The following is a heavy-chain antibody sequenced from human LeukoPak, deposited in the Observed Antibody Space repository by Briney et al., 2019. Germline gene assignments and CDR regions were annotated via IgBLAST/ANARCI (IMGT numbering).Heavy chain of an antibody. Sequence: SETLSLTCTVSGGSISSYYWSWIRQPPGKGLEWIGSIYYSGSTYYNPSLKSRVTISVDTSKNQFSLKLSSVTAADTAVYYCARAGGGIQLWNYGMDVWGQGTTVTVSS. CDR1: GGSISSYY. V-gene: IGHV4-59*01. CDR2: IYYSGST. D-gene: IGHD5-18*01. J-gene: IGHJ6*02. CDR3: ARAGGGIQLWNYGMDV.